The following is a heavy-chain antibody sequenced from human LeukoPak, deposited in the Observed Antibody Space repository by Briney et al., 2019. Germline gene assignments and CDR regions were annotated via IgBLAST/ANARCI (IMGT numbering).Heavy chain of an antibody. CDR2: IYYSGST. Sequence: SETLSLTCTVSGGSISSSSYYWGWIRQPPGKGLEWIGSIYYSGSTYYNPSLKGRVTISVDTSKNQFSQKLSSVTAADTAVYYCARIGILTGYSWGQGTLVTVSS. CDR1: GGSISSSSYY. CDR3: ARIGILTGYS. V-gene: IGHV4-39*07. D-gene: IGHD3-9*01. J-gene: IGHJ5*02.